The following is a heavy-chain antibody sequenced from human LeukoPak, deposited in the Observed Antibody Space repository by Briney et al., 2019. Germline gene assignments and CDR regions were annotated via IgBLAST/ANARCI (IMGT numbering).Heavy chain of an antibody. V-gene: IGHV4-34*01. D-gene: IGHD3-22*01. Sequence: SETLSLTCAVYGGSFSGYYWSWIRQPPGKGLEWIGEINHSGSTNYNPSLKSRVTISVDTSKNQFSLKLRSVTAADTAVYYCASSAGPIETYYYDSSGFNWFDPWGQGTLVTVSS. CDR3: ASSAGPIETYYYDSSGFNWFDP. CDR1: GGSFSGYY. J-gene: IGHJ5*02. CDR2: INHSGST.